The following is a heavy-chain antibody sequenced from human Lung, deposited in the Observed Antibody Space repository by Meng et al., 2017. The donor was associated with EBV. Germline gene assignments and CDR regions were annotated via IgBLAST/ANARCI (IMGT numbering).Heavy chain of an antibody. V-gene: IGHV4-34*02. CDR3: ARLADGPTTP. D-gene: IGHD5-12*01. J-gene: IGHJ5*02. CDR1: GESFSDFH. CDR2: IKQSGTT. Sequence: QVQLQRGGSGLLKPWETLSLTCGIYGESFSDFHWSWVRQPPGRGLEWIGDIKQSGTTNYNSTLKSRVTISIDTSKKQFSLELTSVTAADTAMYYCARLADGPTTPWGQGIMVTVSS.